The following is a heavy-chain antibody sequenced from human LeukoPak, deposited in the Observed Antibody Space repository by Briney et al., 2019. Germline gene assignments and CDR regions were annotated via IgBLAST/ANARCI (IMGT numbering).Heavy chain of an antibody. CDR3: ARHPDYSNYESPYYYYYYYMDV. J-gene: IGHJ6*03. V-gene: IGHV4-39*01. CDR1: GGSISSSSYY. CDR2: IYYSGST. D-gene: IGHD4-11*01. Sequence: SETLSLTCTVSGGSISSSSYYWGWIRQPQGKGLEWIGSIYYSGSTYYNPSLKSRVTISVDTSKNQFSLKLSSVTAADTAVYYCARHPDYSNYESPYYYYYYYMDVWGKGTTVTVSS.